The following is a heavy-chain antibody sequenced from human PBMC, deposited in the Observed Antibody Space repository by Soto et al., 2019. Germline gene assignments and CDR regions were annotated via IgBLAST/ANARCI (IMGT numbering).Heavy chain of an antibody. Sequence: QMQLAESGGGVVQPGRSLKLSCVASGFTFSNYAMHWVRQAPGKGLEWVAVISSDGSNKYYADSVKGRFTISRDNSKHTLSLLMDSLRPEDTAVYYCATLFYNWGQGTLVTVSS. CDR1: GFTFSNYA. V-gene: IGHV3-30-3*01. CDR2: ISSDGSNK. CDR3: ATLFYN. J-gene: IGHJ4*02. D-gene: IGHD3-3*01.